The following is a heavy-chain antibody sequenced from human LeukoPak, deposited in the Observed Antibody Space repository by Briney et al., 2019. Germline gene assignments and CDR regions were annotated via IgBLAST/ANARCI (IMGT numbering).Heavy chain of an antibody. V-gene: IGHV3-15*01. CDR3: TTRHADYGDYVEYY. Sequence: GGSLRLSCAASGFTFSNAWMSWVRQAPGKGLEWVGRIKSKTDGGTTDYAAPVKGRFTISRDDSKNKLYLQMNSLKTEDTAVYYCTTRHADYGDYVEYYWGQGTLVTVSS. D-gene: IGHD4-17*01. CDR2: IKSKTDGGTT. J-gene: IGHJ4*02. CDR1: GFTFSNAW.